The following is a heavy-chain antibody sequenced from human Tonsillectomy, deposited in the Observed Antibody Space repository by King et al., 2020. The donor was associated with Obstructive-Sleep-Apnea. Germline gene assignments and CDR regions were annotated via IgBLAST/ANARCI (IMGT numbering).Heavy chain of an antibody. V-gene: IGHV3-23*04. D-gene: IGHD6-6*01. CDR1: GFSFSTFA. CDR3: ATRQLVPGYFDY. CDR2: ISTGGRT. Sequence: RVEGGGDVAQPGGSLRLSCAASGFSFSTFAMSWVRQAPGKGLEWVSAISTGGRTYYADSVKGRVTMSRDNSESTLHLQMNSLRVDDTAVYYCATRQLVPGYFDYWGQGTLVTVSS. J-gene: IGHJ4*02.